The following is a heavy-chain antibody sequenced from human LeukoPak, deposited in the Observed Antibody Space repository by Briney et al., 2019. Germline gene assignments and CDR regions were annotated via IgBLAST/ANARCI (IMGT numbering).Heavy chain of an antibody. CDR2: IYSGGST. Sequence: GSLRLSCAASGFTVSSNYMSWVRQAPGKGLEWVSVIYSGGSTYYADSVKGRFTISRDNSKNTLYLQMNSLRAEDTAVYYCARDRYYYGSAPWGQGTLVTVSS. CDR1: GFTVSSNY. D-gene: IGHD3-10*01. J-gene: IGHJ5*02. V-gene: IGHV3-53*01. CDR3: ARDRYYYGSAP.